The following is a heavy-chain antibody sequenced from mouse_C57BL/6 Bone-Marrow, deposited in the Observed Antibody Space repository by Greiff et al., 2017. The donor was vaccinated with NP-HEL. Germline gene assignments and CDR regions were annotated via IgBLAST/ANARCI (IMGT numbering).Heavy chain of an antibody. J-gene: IGHJ1*03. CDR2: IWSGGST. CDR1: GFSLTSYG. V-gene: IGHV2-2*01. D-gene: IGHD1-1*01. CDR3: ARNYYGAFWYFDV. Sequence: VKLMESGPGLVQPSQCLSITCTVSGFSLTSYGVHWVRQSPGKGLEWLGVIWSGGSTDYNAAFISRLSICKDNSKSQVFFKMNSLQADDTAIYYCARNYYGAFWYFDVWGTGTTVTVSS.